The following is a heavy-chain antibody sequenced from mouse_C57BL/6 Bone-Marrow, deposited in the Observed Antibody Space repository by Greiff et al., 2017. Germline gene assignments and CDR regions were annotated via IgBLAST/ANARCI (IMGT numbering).Heavy chain of an antibody. J-gene: IGHJ1*03. D-gene: IGHD1-1*01. CDR2: INYDGSST. CDR3: ARKGFYYYGSSSYWYFDV. Sequence: EVMLVESEGGLVQPGSSMKLSCTASGFTFSDYYMAWVRQVPEKGLEWVANINYDGSSTYYLDSLKSRFIISRDNAKKILYLQMSSLKSEDTATYYCARKGFYYYGSSSYWYFDVWGTGTTVTVSS. V-gene: IGHV5-16*01. CDR1: GFTFSDYY.